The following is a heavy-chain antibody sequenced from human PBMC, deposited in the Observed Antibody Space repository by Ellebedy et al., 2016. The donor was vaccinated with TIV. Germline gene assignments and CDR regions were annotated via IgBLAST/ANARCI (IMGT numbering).Heavy chain of an antibody. Sequence: GESLKISXAASGFTFSSYGMHWVRQAPGKGLEWVAVIWYDGSNKYYADSVKGRFTISRDNSKNTLYLQMNSLRAEDTAVYYCAKGDIVVVPAATGNWFDPWGQGTLVTVSS. CDR2: IWYDGSNK. V-gene: IGHV3-33*06. CDR3: AKGDIVVVPAATGNWFDP. CDR1: GFTFSSYG. J-gene: IGHJ5*02. D-gene: IGHD2-2*01.